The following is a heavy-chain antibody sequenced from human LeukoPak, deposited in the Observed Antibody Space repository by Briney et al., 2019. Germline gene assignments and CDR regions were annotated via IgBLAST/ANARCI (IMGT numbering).Heavy chain of an antibody. J-gene: IGHJ4*02. Sequence: SETLSLTCTVSGGSISSYYWSWIRQPAGKGLEWIGRIYTSGSTNYNPSLKSRVTMSVDTSKNQFSLKLSSVTAADTAVYYCARVGYCSSTSCYASDYWGQGTLVTVSS. CDR1: GGSISSYY. CDR2: IYTSGST. V-gene: IGHV4-4*07. D-gene: IGHD2-2*01. CDR3: ARVGYCSSTSCYASDY.